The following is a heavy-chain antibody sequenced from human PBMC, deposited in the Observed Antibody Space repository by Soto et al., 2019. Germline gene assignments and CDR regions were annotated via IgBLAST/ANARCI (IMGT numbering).Heavy chain of an antibody. Sequence: SETLSLTCTFSGCSISSGGYYWSWIRQHPGKGLEWIGYIYYSGSTYYNPSLKSRVTISVDTSKNQFSLKLSSVTAADTAVYYCAKLFYDILTGFRFDSWGQGTLVTVSS. J-gene: IGHJ5*01. CDR2: IYYSGST. V-gene: IGHV4-31*03. CDR3: AKLFYDILTGFRFDS. D-gene: IGHD3-9*01. CDR1: GCSISSGGYY.